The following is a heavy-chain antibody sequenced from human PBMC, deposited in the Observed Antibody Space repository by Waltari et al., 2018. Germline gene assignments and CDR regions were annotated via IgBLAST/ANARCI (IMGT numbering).Heavy chain of an antibody. Sequence: VQLQESGPGLVKPSETLSHTCTVCGAPISSSYWSWIRQPPGKGLEWIGHVYYRGNTDYKPSLKSRVSMSVDTSKNQFSLKMTSVTAADTAIYFCATYGSGSPSGYWLDPWGPGTLVIVSA. CDR3: ATYGSGSPSGYWLDP. CDR2: VYYRGNT. J-gene: IGHJ5*02. D-gene: IGHD3-10*01. CDR1: GAPISSSY. V-gene: IGHV4-59*01.